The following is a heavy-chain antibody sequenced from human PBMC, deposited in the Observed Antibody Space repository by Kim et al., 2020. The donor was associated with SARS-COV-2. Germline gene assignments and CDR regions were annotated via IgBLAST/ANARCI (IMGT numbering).Heavy chain of an antibody. Sequence: ASVKVSCKASGYTFTGYGFSWVRQAPGQGLEWMGWISAYNGETNYAQNLQGRVTMTTDTSARTAYMELMSLRSDDTAVYYCARVRAMELQEALDVWGQGTTVIVSS. V-gene: IGHV1-18*04. J-gene: IGHJ6*02. CDR2: ISAYNGET. D-gene: IGHD1-7*01. CDR1: GYTFTGYG. CDR3: ARVRAMELQEALDV.